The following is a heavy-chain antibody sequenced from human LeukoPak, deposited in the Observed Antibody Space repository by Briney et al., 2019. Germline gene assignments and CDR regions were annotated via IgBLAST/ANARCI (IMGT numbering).Heavy chain of an antibody. J-gene: IGHJ3*02. Sequence: SETLSLTCTVSGGSISSYYWSWIRQPPGRGLEWIGYIYYSGCTNYNPSLKSRVTISVDTSKNQFSLKLSSVTAADTAVYYCATGSGCYLHGAFDIWGQGTMVTVSS. CDR1: GGSISSYY. CDR2: IYYSGCT. D-gene: IGHD1-26*01. V-gene: IGHV4-59*01. CDR3: ATGSGCYLHGAFDI.